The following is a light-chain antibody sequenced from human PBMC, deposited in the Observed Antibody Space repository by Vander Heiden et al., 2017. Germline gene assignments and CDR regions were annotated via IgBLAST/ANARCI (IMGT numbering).Light chain of an antibody. Sequence: SYVLTQAPSASVAPGQTARISCGGNNIGHKSVHWYRQKPGQAPVLVVNDDSDRPSGIPERFSASKSGNTATPSISRVEAGDEADYFCQVWDSGSDHPVLFGGGTKVTVL. CDR3: QVWDSGSDHPVL. V-gene: IGLV3-21*02. CDR2: DDS. CDR1: NIGHKS. J-gene: IGLJ2*01.